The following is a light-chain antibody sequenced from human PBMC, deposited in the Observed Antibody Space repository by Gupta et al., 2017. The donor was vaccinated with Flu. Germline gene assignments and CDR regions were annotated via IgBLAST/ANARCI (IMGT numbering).Light chain of an antibody. CDR2: WAF. CDR3: QRDVSAPHT. V-gene: IGKV4-1*01. J-gene: IGKJ1*01. Sequence: SLGARATINCRSSQSGSYSSNNKDCSACHQQNAGQPPKLLISWAFTPESGVPDRFSGSASGTDFTLTISILHAEDVALYCCQRDVSAPHTFGLGTKLEIK. CDR1: QSGSYSSNNKDC.